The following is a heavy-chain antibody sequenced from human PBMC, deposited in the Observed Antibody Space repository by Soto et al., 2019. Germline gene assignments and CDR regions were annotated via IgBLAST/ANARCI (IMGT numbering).Heavy chain of an antibody. V-gene: IGHV3-7*03. D-gene: IGHD3-9*01. CDR2: IKQDGSEK. Sequence: EVQLVESGGGLVQPGGSLRLSCAASGFTFSSYWMSWVRQAPGKGLEWVANIKQDGSEKYYVDSVKGRFTISRDNAKNSLYLQMNSRRAEDTAVYYCARAGILTGRSPADYWGQGTLVTVSS. J-gene: IGHJ4*02. CDR1: GFTFSSYW. CDR3: ARAGILTGRSPADY.